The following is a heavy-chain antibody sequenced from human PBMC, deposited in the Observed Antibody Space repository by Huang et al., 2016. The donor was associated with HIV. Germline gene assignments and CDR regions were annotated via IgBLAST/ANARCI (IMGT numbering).Heavy chain of an antibody. V-gene: IGHV4-61*09. J-gene: IGHJ3*02. D-gene: IGHD3-9*01. CDR3: ARGYYDILTGYYKWRAYDAFDI. Sequence: QVQLQESGPGLVKPSQTLSLTCTVSGGSISSGSYYWSWIRQPAGKGLEWIGHIYTIGSTNYNPSRKSRVTIAVDTSKNHFYLKLSSVTAADTAVYYCARGYYDILTGYYKWRAYDAFDIWGQGTMVTVSS. CDR1: GGSISSGSYY. CDR2: IYTIGST.